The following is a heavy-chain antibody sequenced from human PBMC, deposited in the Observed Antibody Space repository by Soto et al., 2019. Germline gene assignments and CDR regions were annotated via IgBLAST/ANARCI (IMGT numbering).Heavy chain of an antibody. CDR1: GGTFSSYA. Sequence: SVKVSCKASGGTFSSYAISWVRQAPGQGLEWMGGIIPIFGTANYAQKFQGRVTITADESTSTAYMELSSLRSEDTAVYYCVRDRRTQWLVPNPFEYWGQGTLVTVSA. D-gene: IGHD6-19*01. CDR3: VRDRRTQWLVPNPFEY. J-gene: IGHJ4*02. V-gene: IGHV1-69*13. CDR2: IIPIFGTA.